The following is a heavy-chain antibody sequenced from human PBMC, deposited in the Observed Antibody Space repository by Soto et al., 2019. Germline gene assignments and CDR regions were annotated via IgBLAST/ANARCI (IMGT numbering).Heavy chain of an antibody. CDR3: ARRGDGSGSLDY. CDR2: IYHSGTT. Sequence: QVQLQESGPGLVKPPGTLSLTCAVSGDSISSSIWWSWVRLPPGKGLEWIGEIYHSGTTNYNPSLKSRVTISVDKSKNQFSLKMSSLTAADTAVYYCARRGDGSGSLDYWGQGTLVNVFS. D-gene: IGHD3-10*01. V-gene: IGHV4-4*03. J-gene: IGHJ4*02. CDR1: GDSISSSIW.